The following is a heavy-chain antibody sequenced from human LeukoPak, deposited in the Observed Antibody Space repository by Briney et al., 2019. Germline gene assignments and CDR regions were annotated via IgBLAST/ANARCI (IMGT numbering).Heavy chain of an antibody. CDR1: GYTFTDYY. D-gene: IGHD3-22*01. CDR3: ARALFYDSSGYYPDY. Sequence: ASVKVSCKASGYTFTDYYIHWVRQAPGQGLEWMGYIYPKSGDTKYAQKFQGRVTMTRDTSISTAYMELSRLRSDDTAVYYCARALFYDSSGYYPDYWGQGTLVTVSS. J-gene: IGHJ4*02. V-gene: IGHV1-2*02. CDR2: IYPKSGDT.